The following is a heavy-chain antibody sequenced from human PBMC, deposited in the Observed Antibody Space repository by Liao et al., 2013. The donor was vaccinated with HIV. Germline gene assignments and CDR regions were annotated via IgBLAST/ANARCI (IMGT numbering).Heavy chain of an antibody. CDR2: IYTTGST. CDR3: ARVTMGGWSGSYGAAFDI. D-gene: IGHD1-26*01. J-gene: IGHJ3*02. V-gene: IGHV4-4*07. Sequence: VLLQESGPGLVKPSETLSLTCTVSGGSISTYYWSWIRQPAGKGLEWVGRIYTTGSTNYNPSLKSRVTMSVDTSKNQFSLKLNSATAADTAVYYCARVTMGGWSGSYGAAFDIWGQGTMVTVSS. CDR1: GGSISTYY.